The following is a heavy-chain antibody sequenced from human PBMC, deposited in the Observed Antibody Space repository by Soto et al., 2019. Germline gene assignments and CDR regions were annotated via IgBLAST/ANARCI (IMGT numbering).Heavy chain of an antibody. Sequence: EVQLVESGGGLVQPGGSLRLSCSASGFTFSSYAMHWVRQAPGKGLEYVSAISSNGGSTYYADSWKGRFTISRDNSKNTLYLQMSSLRAEDTAVYYCVKGRMGYCSGGSCYYYYGMDVWGQGTTVTVSS. D-gene: IGHD2-15*01. CDR3: VKGRMGYCSGGSCYYYYGMDV. CDR2: ISSNGGST. CDR1: GFTFSSYA. V-gene: IGHV3-64D*06. J-gene: IGHJ6*02.